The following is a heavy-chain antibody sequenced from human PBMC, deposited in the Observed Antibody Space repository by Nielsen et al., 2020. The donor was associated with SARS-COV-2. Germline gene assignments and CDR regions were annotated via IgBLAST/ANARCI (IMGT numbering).Heavy chain of an antibody. CDR1: GYTFTNNY. CDR3: ARDRGSGYFDY. D-gene: IGHD3-3*01. Sequence: ASVKVSCKASGYTFTNNYMHWVRQAPGQGLEWMGLINPTNGGTTYAQKFLGTVSMTSDTSITTAYMELSRLRSDDTAVYYCARDRGSGYFDYWGQGTLVTVSS. CDR2: INPTNGGT. V-gene: IGHV1-2*06. J-gene: IGHJ4*02.